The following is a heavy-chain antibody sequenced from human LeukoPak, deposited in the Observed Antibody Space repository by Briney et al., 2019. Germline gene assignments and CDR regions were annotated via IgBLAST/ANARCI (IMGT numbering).Heavy chain of an antibody. J-gene: IGHJ4*02. V-gene: IGHV3-23*01. CDR3: AKARVVPAAIPRYYFDY. D-gene: IGHD2-2*01. CDR2: ISGSGGST. CDR1: GFTFSSYA. Sequence: GGSLRLSCAASGFTFSSYAMSWVRQAPGKGLEGVSAISGSGGSTYYADSVKGRFTISRDNSKNTLYLQMNSLRAEDTAVYYCAKARVVPAAIPRYYFDYWGQGTLVTVSS.